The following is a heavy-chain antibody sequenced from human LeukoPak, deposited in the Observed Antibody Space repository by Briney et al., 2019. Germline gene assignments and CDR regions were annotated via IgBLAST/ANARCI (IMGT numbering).Heavy chain of an antibody. Sequence: PSETLSLTCTVSGGSISSGGYYWSWIRQHPGKGLEWIGYIYYSGSTHYNPSLKSRVTISVDTSKNQFSLKLSSVTAADTAVYYCASAKEYDFWSGYPAYFQHWGQGTLVTVSS. CDR2: IYYSGST. CDR3: ASAKEYDFWSGYPAYFQH. CDR1: GGSISSGGYY. V-gene: IGHV4-31*03. D-gene: IGHD3-3*01. J-gene: IGHJ1*01.